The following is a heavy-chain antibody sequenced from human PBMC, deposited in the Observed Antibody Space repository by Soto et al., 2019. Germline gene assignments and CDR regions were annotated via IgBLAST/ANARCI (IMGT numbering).Heavy chain of an antibody. CDR3: ARESEDLTSNFDY. J-gene: IGHJ4*02. Sequence: GGSLRRSCAASGFTFTRYSMNWVRQAPGKGLEWVSSISSTANYIYYGDSMKGRFTISGDNAKNSLYLEMNSLRAEDTAVYYCARESEDLTSNFDYWGQGTLVTVSS. CDR1: GFTFTRYS. V-gene: IGHV3-21*06. CDR2: ISSTANYI.